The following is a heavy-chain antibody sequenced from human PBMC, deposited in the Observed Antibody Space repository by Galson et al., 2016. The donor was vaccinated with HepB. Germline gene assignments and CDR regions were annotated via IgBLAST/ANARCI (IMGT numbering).Heavy chain of an antibody. V-gene: IGHV3-33*01. CDR1: GFTFSSYG. Sequence: SLRLTCAASGFTFSSYGMHWVRQAPGKGLEWVAVIWFDGSNKFYADSLKGRFTISRDNSKNTLYLRMNSLRAEDTAVYYCARVSDTAYKGSFDYWGQGTLVTVSS. J-gene: IGHJ4*02. D-gene: IGHD5-18*01. CDR3: ARVSDTAYKGSFDY. CDR2: IWFDGSNK.